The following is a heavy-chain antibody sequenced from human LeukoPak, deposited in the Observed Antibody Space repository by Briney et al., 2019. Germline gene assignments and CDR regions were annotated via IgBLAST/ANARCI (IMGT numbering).Heavy chain of an antibody. D-gene: IGHD6-13*01. Sequence: SQTLSLTCTVSGGSISSGSYYWSWIRQPPGKGLEWLGNIYYSGSTYYNPSLKSRVTISVDTSKNQFSLKLSSVTAADTAVYHCARNGQSAGYYYYGLDVWGQGTTVTVAS. CDR3: ARNGQSAGYYYYGLDV. CDR2: IYYSGST. CDR1: GGSISSGSYY. V-gene: IGHV4-31*03. J-gene: IGHJ6*02.